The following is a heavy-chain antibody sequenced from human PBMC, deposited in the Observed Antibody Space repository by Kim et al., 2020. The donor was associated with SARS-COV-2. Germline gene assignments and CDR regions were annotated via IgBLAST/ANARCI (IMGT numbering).Heavy chain of an antibody. V-gene: IGHV3-23*01. J-gene: IGHJ4*02. Sequence: GGSLRLSCAASGFTFSSYGMSWVRQAPGKGLEWVSGIGGSGGSTYYADSVKGRFTISRDDSKNTLYLQMNSLRAEDTAVYYCAKAGGKMVRGVYSIDSWGQGTQVTVSS. CDR3: AKAGGKMVRGVYSIDS. CDR1: GFTFSSYG. D-gene: IGHD3-10*01. CDR2: IGGSGGST.